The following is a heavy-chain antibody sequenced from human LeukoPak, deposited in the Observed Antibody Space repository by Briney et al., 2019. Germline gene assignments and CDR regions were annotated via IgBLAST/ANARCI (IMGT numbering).Heavy chain of an antibody. J-gene: IGHJ5*02. V-gene: IGHV1-2*02. D-gene: IGHD2-2*01. CDR1: GYTFTGYY. Sequence: ASVTVSCKASGYTFTGYYMHWVRQAPGQGLEWMGWINPNSGGTNYAQKFRGRVTMTRDTSISTAHMELSRLRSDDTAVYYCARAKVPAAINSWFDPWGQGTLVTVSS. CDR2: INPNSGGT. CDR3: ARAKVPAAINSWFDP.